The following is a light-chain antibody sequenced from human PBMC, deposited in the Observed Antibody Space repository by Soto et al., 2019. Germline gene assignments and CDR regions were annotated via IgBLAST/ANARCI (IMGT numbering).Light chain of an antibody. CDR3: QQYNNWPPYT. Sequence: EIVMTQSPSTLAVSPGERATLSCRASQSVSSNLAWYQQRPCQAPRLLISGSSTRAPGTPARFSGSGSGTEFTLTISSLQSDDFAVYHCQQYNNWPPYTFGQGTKLEFK. CDR1: QSVSSN. J-gene: IGKJ2*01. CDR2: GSS. V-gene: IGKV3-15*01.